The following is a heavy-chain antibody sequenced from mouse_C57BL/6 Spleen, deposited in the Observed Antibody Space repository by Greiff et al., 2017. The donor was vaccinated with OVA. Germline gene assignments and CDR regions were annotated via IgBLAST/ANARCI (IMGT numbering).Heavy chain of an antibody. CDR1: GYTFTDYY. CDR2: INPNNGGT. CDR3: ARPPGYGSSYGFAY. V-gene: IGHV1-26*01. Sequence: EVQLQQSGPELVKPGASVKISCKASGYTFTDYYMNWVKQSHGKSLEWIGDINPNNGGTSYNQKFKGKATLTVDTSSSTAYMELRSLTSEDSAVYYCARPPGYGSSYGFAYWGQGTLVTVSA. D-gene: IGHD1-1*01. J-gene: IGHJ3*01.